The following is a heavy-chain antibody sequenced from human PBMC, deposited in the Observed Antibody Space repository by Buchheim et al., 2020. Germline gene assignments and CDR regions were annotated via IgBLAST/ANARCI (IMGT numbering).Heavy chain of an antibody. D-gene: IGHD2-15*01. Sequence: QVQLVESGGGVVQPGRSLRLSCAASNFTFSSYGMHWVRQAPGKGLEWVALISYQGSSEFYADSVKGRFTISRDNSKNTLYLQMNSLRAEDTAVYYCAKDLRGGSCYVDCWGQGTL. CDR3: AKDLRGGSCYVDC. CDR2: ISYQGSSE. J-gene: IGHJ4*02. CDR1: NFTFSSYG. V-gene: IGHV3-30*18.